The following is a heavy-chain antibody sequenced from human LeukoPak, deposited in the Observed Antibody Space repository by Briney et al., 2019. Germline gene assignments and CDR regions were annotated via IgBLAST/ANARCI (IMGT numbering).Heavy chain of an antibody. D-gene: IGHD1-1*01. CDR2: IKKKSDDGPT. V-gene: IGHV3-15*01. CDR1: GFTFSNAW. CDR3: TTLQTGPLSTLYNWFDP. Sequence: GGSLRLSCAASGFTFSNAWMSWVRQAPGKGLEWVGRIKKKSDDGPTDYAAPVKGRFTISRDDSKNVLYLQMNSLKTEDTAVYYCTTLQTGPLSTLYNWFDPWGQGTLVTVSS. J-gene: IGHJ5*02.